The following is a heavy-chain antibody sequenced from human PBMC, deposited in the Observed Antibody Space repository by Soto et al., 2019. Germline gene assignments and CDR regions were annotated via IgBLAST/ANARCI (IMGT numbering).Heavy chain of an antibody. CDR2: MNPNGGNT. Sequence: ASVNVSCKASGYTFTSYDINWVRQATGQGLEWMGWMNPNGGNTGYAQKFQGRVTMTRNTSISTAYMELSSLRSEDTAVYYCERRWFGALFFFWFEPWGQGPLVTVSS. V-gene: IGHV1-8*01. D-gene: IGHD3-10*01. CDR3: ERRWFGALFFFWFEP. CDR1: GYTFTSYD. J-gene: IGHJ5*02.